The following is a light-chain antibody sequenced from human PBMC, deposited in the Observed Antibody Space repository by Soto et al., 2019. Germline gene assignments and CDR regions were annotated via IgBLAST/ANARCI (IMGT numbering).Light chain of an antibody. Sequence: EVVFTQSPATRSVSPGDKVSLSCRANQTISNTLAWYQQKPGQAPRILIYAASTRATGVSARFSGSGSGTEFTLTISSLQSEDFTIYYCQYYNNWIATFGGGTKVDIK. CDR1: QTISNT. CDR3: QYYNNWIAT. CDR2: AAS. V-gene: IGKV3-15*01. J-gene: IGKJ4*01.